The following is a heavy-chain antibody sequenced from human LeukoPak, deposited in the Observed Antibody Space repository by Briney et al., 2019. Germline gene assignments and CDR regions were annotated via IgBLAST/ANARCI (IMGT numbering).Heavy chain of an antibody. V-gene: IGHV4-34*01. D-gene: IGHD3-10*01. CDR3: ARAIWFGESGFDY. J-gene: IGHJ4*02. CDR2: INHSGST. Sequence: SETLSLTCAVYGGSFSGYYWSWIRQPPGKGLEWIGEINHSGSTNYNPSLKSRVTISVDTSKNQFSLKLSSVTAADTAVYYCARAIWFGESGFDYRGRGTLVTVS. CDR1: GGSFSGYY.